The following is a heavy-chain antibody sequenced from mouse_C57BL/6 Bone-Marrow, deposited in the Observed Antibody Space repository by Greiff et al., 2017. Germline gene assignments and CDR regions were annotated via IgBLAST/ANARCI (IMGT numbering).Heavy chain of an antibody. CDR2: IYPGSGST. Sequence: VQLQQPGAELVKPGASVKMSCKASGYTFTSYWITWVKQTPGKGLEWIGDIYPGSGSTNYHEKFKSKATLTVDTSSSTAYMQLSSLTSEDSAVYYCARPYYSNYWYFDVWGTGTTVTVSS. CDR3: ARPYYSNYWYFDV. J-gene: IGHJ1*03. CDR1: GYTFTSYW. D-gene: IGHD2-5*01. V-gene: IGHV1-55*01.